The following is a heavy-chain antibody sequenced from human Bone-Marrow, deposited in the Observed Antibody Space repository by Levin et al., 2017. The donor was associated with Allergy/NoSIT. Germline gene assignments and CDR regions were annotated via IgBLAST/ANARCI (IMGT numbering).Heavy chain of an antibody. CDR2: IRSKANSYAT. Sequence: GESLKISCAASGFTFSGSAMHWVRQASGKGLEWVGRIRSKANSYATAYAASVKGRFTISRDDSKNTAYLQMNSLKTEDTAVYYCTRADSSSMRMEFDPWGQGTLVTVSS. J-gene: IGHJ5*02. CDR1: GFTFSGSA. D-gene: IGHD6-6*01. CDR3: TRADSSSMRMEFDP. V-gene: IGHV3-73*01.